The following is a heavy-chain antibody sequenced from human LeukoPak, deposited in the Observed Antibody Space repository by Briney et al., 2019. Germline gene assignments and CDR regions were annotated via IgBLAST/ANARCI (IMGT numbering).Heavy chain of an antibody. CDR3: ARDLSSYYYDSSGYSDY. CDR1: GYTFTSYA. V-gene: IGHV7-4-1*02. J-gene: IGHJ4*02. CDR2: VNTNTGNP. Sequence: ASVTVSCTASGYTFTSYAMNWVRQAPGQGLEWMGWVNTNTGNPTYAQGFTGRFVFSLDTSVSTAYLQISSLKAEDTAVYYCARDLSSYYYDSSGYSDYWGQGTLVTVSS. D-gene: IGHD3-22*01.